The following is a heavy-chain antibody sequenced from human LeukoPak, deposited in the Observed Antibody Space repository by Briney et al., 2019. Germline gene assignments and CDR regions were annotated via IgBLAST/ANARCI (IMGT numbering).Heavy chain of an antibody. J-gene: IGHJ3*02. V-gene: IGHV7-4-1*02. CDR3: ASLKNYYDSSGYLVTDAFDM. D-gene: IGHD3-22*01. CDR1: GYTFTSYA. Sequence: ASVKVSCKASGYTFTSYAMNWVRQAPGQGLEWMGWINTNTGNPTYAQGFTGPFVFSLDTSVSTAYMELRSLRSDDTAVYYCASLKNYYDSSGYLVTDAFDMWGQGTMVIVSS. CDR2: INTNTGNP.